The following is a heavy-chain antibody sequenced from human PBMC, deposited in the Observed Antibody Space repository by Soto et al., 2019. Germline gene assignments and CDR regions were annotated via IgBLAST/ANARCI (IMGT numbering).Heavy chain of an antibody. CDR1: GSPLSSYG. CDR3: TKDARWLQKGVFDY. CDR2: ISNDGDNK. Sequence: QVQLVESGGGVVRPGSSRRLPFAALGSPLSSYGMHWARKVQGRGLEWVAVISNDGDNKNYANSVKGRFIISKDNSKNTLYLQMNNLRAEDTAVYYCTKDARWLQKGVFDYWGQGTLVTVSS. D-gene: IGHD5-12*01. J-gene: IGHJ4*02. V-gene: IGHV3-30*18.